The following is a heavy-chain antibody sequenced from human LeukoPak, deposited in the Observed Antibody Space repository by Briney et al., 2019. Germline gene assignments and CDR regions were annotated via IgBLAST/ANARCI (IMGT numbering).Heavy chain of an antibody. D-gene: IGHD1-26*01. CDR3: ARGGSYFSR. CDR1: GGSISSSSYY. J-gene: IGHJ4*02. V-gene: IGHV4-39*01. Sequence: SETLSLTCTVSGGSISSSSYYWGWIRQPPGKGLEGIGSIYYSGSTYYNPSLKSRVTISVDTSKNQFSLKLSSVTAADTAVYYCARGGSYFSRWGQGTLVTVSS. CDR2: IYYSGST.